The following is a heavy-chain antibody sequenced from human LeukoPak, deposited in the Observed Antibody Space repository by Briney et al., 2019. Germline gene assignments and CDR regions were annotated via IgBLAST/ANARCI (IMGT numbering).Heavy chain of an antibody. CDR1: GGSISSYY. CDR3: ARNDVYNLFFFDY. Sequence: PSETLTLTCTVSGGSISSYYWSWIRQPPGKGLEWIGYIYYSGSTNYNPSLKSRVTISVDTSKTQFSLKLSSVTAAGTAVYYCARNDVYNLFFFDYWGQGTLVTVSS. CDR2: IYYSGST. J-gene: IGHJ4*02. V-gene: IGHV4-59*08. D-gene: IGHD5-24*01.